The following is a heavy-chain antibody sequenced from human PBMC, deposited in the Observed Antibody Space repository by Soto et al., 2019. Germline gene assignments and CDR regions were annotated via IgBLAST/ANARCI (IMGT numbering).Heavy chain of an antibody. J-gene: IGHJ5*02. D-gene: IGHD2-21*02. CDR1: GGSISSGFYS. CDR3: ARGSDGVWNWFDP. V-gene: IGHV4-30-2*01. Sequence: SETLSLTCAVSGGSISSGFYSWSWIRQPPGQGLEWIGYIYNSGNTYYNPSLMSRVTISVDRSQNHFSLKLTSVTAADTAVYYCARGSDGVWNWFDPWGQGTQVTV. CDR2: IYNSGNT.